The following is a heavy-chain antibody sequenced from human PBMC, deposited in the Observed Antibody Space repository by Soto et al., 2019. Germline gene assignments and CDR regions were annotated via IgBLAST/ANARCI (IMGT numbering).Heavy chain of an antibody. CDR2: IIPIFGTA. Sequence: SSVKVSCKASGGTFRSCGISWVRQAPGPALDWMGGIIPIFGTANYAQKFQGRVTITADESTSTAYMELSSLRSEDTAVYYCATVRRHVGVRRNNHARGVDSWGPGTLVTVSS. V-gene: IGHV1-69*13. CDR3: ATVRRHVGVRRNNHARGVDS. CDR1: GGTFRSCG. J-gene: IGHJ4*02. D-gene: IGHD3-10*01.